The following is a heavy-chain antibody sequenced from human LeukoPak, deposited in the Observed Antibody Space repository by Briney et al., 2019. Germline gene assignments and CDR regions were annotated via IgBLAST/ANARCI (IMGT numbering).Heavy chain of an antibody. CDR1: GGAFSGYY. CDR2: INHSGST. Sequence: SETLSLTCAVYGGAFSGYYWSWIRQPPGKGLEWIGEINHSGSTNYNPSLMSRVTISVDTSKNQFSLKLSSVTAADTAVYYCARGRGVIRARPNRDFDYWGQGTLVTVSS. J-gene: IGHJ4*02. V-gene: IGHV4-34*01. CDR3: ARGRGVIRARPNRDFDY. D-gene: IGHD3-3*01.